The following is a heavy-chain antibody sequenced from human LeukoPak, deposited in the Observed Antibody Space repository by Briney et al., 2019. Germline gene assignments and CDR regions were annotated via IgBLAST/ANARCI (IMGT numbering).Heavy chain of an antibody. CDR2: ISAYNGNT. D-gene: IGHD6-13*01. J-gene: IGHJ5*02. V-gene: IGHV1-18*01. CDR3: ARDDSSSWYGNWFDP. CDR1: GYTFTSYG. Sequence: GASVKVSCKASGYTFTSYGISWVRQAPGQGLEWMGWISAYNGNTNYAQKLQGRVTMTTDTSTSTAYMELRSLRSDDTAVYYCARDDSSSWYGNWFDPWGQGTLVTVSS.